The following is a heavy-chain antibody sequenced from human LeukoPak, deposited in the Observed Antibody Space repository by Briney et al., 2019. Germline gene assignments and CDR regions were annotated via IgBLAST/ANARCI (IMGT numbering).Heavy chain of an antibody. Sequence: PGGSLRLSCVGSGYIFSTYWMNWVRQAPGKGLEWVANIKQDGSEKYHVDSVKGRFTISRDNSKNTLYLQMNSLRAEDTAVYYCAKEVVVVVAATRYDYWGQGTLVTVSS. V-gene: IGHV3-7*03. CDR1: GYIFSTYW. CDR2: IKQDGSEK. D-gene: IGHD2-15*01. CDR3: AKEVVVVVAATRYDY. J-gene: IGHJ4*02.